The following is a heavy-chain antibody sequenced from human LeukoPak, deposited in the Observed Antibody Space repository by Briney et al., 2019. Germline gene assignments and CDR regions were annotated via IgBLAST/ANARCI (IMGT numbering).Heavy chain of an antibody. V-gene: IGHV4-59*01. D-gene: IGHD3-22*01. CDR3: ARGPRYDSSGYLHYYYYMDV. J-gene: IGHJ6*03. Sequence: SETLSLTCPVSGGSISSYYWSWIRQPPGKGLEWIGYIYYSGSTNYNPSLKSRVTISVDTSKNQFSLKLSSVTAADTAVYYCARGPRYDSSGYLHYYYYMDVWGKGTTVTVSS. CDR2: IYYSGST. CDR1: GGSISSYY.